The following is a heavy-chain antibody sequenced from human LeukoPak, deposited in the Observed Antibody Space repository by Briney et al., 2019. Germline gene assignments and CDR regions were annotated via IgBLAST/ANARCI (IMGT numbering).Heavy chain of an antibody. J-gene: IGHJ3*02. CDR3: ARRFRTSASGILHHDAYDI. Sequence: SETLSLTCTVSGGSITDHFWGWIRHTPGMGLEWIGHIYGSPTYNPSLKSRVTISDDTSENQIFLQMTSVTAADTAIYYCARRFRTSASGILHHDAYDIWGPGTDVIVSS. CDR1: GGSITDHF. CDR2: IYGSP. D-gene: IGHD3-10*01. V-gene: IGHV4-4*09.